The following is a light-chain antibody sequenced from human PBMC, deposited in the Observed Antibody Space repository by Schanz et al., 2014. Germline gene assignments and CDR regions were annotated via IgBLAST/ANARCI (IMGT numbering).Light chain of an antibody. CDR1: QGISSW. V-gene: IGKV1-12*01. CDR3: QQRSTWFS. J-gene: IGKJ4*01. CDR2: AAS. Sequence: DIQMTQSPSSVSASVGDRVTITCRASQGISSWVAWYQQKPGKAPELLIYAASSLQSGVPFRFSGSGSGTDFTLTISSLQPEDFAVYYCQQRSTWFSFGGGTRVEIK.